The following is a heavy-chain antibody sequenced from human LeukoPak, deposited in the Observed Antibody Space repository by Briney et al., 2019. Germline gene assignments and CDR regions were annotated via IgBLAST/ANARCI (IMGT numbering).Heavy chain of an antibody. J-gene: IGHJ4*02. CDR3: ARESGAAADY. CDR1: GFTFSAYE. V-gene: IGHV3-74*01. D-gene: IGHD6-13*01. CDR2: INSDESTT. Sequence: GGSLRLSCAASGFTFSAYEMNWVRQAPGKGLVWVSRINSDESTTNYADSVKGRFTISRDNAKNTLYLQMDSLRAEDTAVYYCARESGAAADYWGQGTLVTVSS.